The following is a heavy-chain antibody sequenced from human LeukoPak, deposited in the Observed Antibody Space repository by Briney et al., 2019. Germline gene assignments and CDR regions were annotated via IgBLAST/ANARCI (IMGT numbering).Heavy chain of an antibody. CDR1: GGTFSSYA. Sequence: ASVKVSCKASGGTFSSYAISWVRQAPGQGLEWMGRIIPIFGTANYAQKFQGRVTITTDESTSTAYMELSSLRSEDTAVYYCARDPSRVLRFLGWPYYFDYWGQGTLVTVSS. J-gene: IGHJ4*02. D-gene: IGHD3-3*01. V-gene: IGHV1-69*05. CDR2: IIPIFGTA. CDR3: ARDPSRVLRFLGWPYYFDY.